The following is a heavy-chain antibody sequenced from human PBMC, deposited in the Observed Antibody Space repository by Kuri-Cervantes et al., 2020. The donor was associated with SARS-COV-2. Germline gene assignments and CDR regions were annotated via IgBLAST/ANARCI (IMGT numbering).Heavy chain of an antibody. J-gene: IGHJ6*03. CDR1: GFTFSNYD. Sequence: GESLKISCASSGFTFSNYDMHWVRRAPGKGLEWVAVIWYDGRNTYYTGSVKGRFTISRDNSKNMLYLEVNSPRAEDTAVYYCARNHSMDVWGTGTAVTVSS. V-gene: IGHV3-33*08. CDR2: IWYDGRNT. CDR3: ARNHSMDV.